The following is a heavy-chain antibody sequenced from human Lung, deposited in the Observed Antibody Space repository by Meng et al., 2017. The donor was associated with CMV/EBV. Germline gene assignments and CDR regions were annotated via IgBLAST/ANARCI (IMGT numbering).Heavy chain of an antibody. CDR2: INHSGST. V-gene: IGHV4-34*01. Sequence: SETXSLXXAVYGGSFSGYYWSWIRQPPGKGLEWIGEINHSGSTNYNPSLKSRVTISVDTSKNQFSLKLSSVTAADTAVYYCARARVVPAYYYGMDVWGQGXTVXVS. D-gene: IGHD2-2*01. J-gene: IGHJ6*02. CDR3: ARARVVPAYYYGMDV. CDR1: GGSFSGYY.